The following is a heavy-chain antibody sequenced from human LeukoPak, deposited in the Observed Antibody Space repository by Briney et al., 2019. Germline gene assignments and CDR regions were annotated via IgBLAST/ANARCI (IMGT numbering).Heavy chain of an antibody. CDR3: ARDVPVEMTVRGYFDF. CDR2: IIPIFGSP. D-gene: IGHD5-24*01. J-gene: IGHJ4*02. Sequence: SVKVSCKASGDTFSRYAISWVRQAPGQGLEWMGGIIPIFGSPNYAQRFQGRVTITADKSTSTAYIEPSSLTYEDTAVYYCARDVPVEMTVRGYFDFWGQGALVTVSS. V-gene: IGHV1-69*06. CDR1: GDTFSRYA.